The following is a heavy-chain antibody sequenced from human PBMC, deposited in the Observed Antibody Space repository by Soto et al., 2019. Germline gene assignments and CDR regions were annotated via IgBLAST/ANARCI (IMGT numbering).Heavy chain of an antibody. D-gene: IGHD3-22*01. CDR3: ERGSYYDSSGNWFDP. CDR1: GGCISSGGYY. Sequence: TLSLPSTGSGGCISSGGYYWSWIRQHPGKGLEWIGYIYYSGSTYYNPSLKSRVTISVDTSKNQFSLKLSYVTAADTAVYYCERGSYYDSSGNWFDPWGQGTLVTV. J-gene: IGHJ5*02. CDR2: IYYSGST. V-gene: IGHV4-31*03.